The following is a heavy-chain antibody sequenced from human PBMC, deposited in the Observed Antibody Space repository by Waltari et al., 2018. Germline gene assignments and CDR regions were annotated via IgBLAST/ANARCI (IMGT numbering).Heavy chain of an antibody. CDR2: ISPIFKTE. Sequence: QVQMLQSGAEVKKPGSSVTLSCKASGGPFKTYALFWVRQAPGQGPEWMGAISPIFKTEKYWRKFQGRVKITADESSRTVYMELTSLRAEDTAVYYCARGYCSGGSCYSSYYYGMDLWGQGTTVTVS. J-gene: IGHJ6*02. CDR3: ARGYCSGGSCYSSYYYGMDL. V-gene: IGHV1-69*01. D-gene: IGHD2-15*01. CDR1: GGPFKTYA.